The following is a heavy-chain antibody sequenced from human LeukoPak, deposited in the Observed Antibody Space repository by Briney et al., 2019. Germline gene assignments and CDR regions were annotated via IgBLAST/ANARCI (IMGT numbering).Heavy chain of an antibody. CDR2: ISPKSGGT. Sequence: ASVTVSCKASGYTFNDRNVHWVRQAPGRGLEWMGFISPKSGGTTCARKFQGRVTMTTDTSINTAYMDLSSLRSDDTAVYYCARGSGGWFDPWGQGMLVIVSS. D-gene: IGHD3-10*01. CDR3: ARGSGGWFDP. J-gene: IGHJ5*02. V-gene: IGHV1-2*02. CDR1: GYTFNDRN.